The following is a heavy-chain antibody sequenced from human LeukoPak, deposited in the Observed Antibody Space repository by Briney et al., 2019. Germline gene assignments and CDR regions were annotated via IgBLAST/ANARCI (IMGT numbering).Heavy chain of an antibody. CDR1: GGSISSYY. CDR3: ARERLEGYAGFDI. D-gene: IGHD5-12*01. CDR2: IYYSGST. Sequence: SETLSLTCTVSGGSISSYYWSWIRQPPGKGLEWIGYIYYSGSTNYNPSLKSRVTISVDTSKNQFSLKLSSVTAADTAVYYCARERLEGYAGFDIWGQGTMVTVSS. J-gene: IGHJ3*02. V-gene: IGHV4-59*01.